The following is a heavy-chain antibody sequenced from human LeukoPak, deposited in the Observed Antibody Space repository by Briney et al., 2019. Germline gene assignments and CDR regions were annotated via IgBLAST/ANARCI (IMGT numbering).Heavy chain of an antibody. D-gene: IGHD5-18*01. CDR2: IWYDGSNK. V-gene: IGHV3-33*01. J-gene: IGHJ4*02. Sequence: GRSLRLSCAASGFTFSSYGMHWVRQAPGKGLEWVAVIWYDGSNKYYADSVKGRFTISRDNAKNTLYLQMNSLRDEDTAVYYCARGGGYSYVLFDYWGQGTLVTASS. CDR1: GFTFSSYG. CDR3: ARGGGYSYVLFDY.